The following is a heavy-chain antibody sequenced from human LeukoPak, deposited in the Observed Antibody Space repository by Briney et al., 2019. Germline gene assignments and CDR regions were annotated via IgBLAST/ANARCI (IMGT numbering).Heavy chain of an antibody. D-gene: IGHD4-17*01. Sequence: PGGSLRLSCATSGFTFSSYWMHWVRQAPGKGLVWVSRINSDGSSTSYADSVKGRFTISRDNAKNTLYLQMNSLRAEDTAVYYCTTVTTFYYYGMDVWSQGTTVTVSS. CDR3: TTVTTFYYYGMDV. J-gene: IGHJ6*02. CDR2: INSDGSST. V-gene: IGHV3-74*01. CDR1: GFTFSSYW.